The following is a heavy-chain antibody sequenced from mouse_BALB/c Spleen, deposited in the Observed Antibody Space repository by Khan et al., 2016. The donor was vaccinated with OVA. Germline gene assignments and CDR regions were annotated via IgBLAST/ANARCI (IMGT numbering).Heavy chain of an antibody. V-gene: IGHV1-77*01. CDR1: GYTFTYYV. D-gene: IGHD2-3*01. CDR2: IYPGSDNA. Sequence: QVQLKQSGPELVKPGASVKMSCKASGYTFTYYVITWVKQRTGQGLEWIGEIYPGSDNAYYTERFKGKATLTADTSSNTTHMQLSSLTSEDSAVYFWARGDGYYVYFDYWGQGTTLTVSS. J-gene: IGHJ2*01. CDR3: ARGDGYYVYFDY.